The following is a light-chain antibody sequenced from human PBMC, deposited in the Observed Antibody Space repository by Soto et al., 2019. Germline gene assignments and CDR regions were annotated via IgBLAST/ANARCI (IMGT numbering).Light chain of an antibody. CDR2: DAS. CDR3: QQYGSFSPIT. Sequence: DIQKTQSPSTLFXAQGDRITIPCRSSRSISNWLAWYQQRPGIAPKLLIFDASILQSGVPSRFSGGGSGTEFTLSISRLQTDDFATYYCQQYGSFSPITFGGGTKVDVK. CDR1: RSISNW. V-gene: IGKV1-5*01. J-gene: IGKJ4*01.